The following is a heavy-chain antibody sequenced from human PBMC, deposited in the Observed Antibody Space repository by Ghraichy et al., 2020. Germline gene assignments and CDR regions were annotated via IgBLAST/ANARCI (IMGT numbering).Heavy chain of an antibody. CDR1: GFTFSSYS. D-gene: IGHD2-2*01. CDR3: AREGGSGMPYYYYGMDV. CDR2: ISSSSSTI. J-gene: IGHJ6*02. V-gene: IGHV3-48*01. Sequence: GGSLRLSCAASGFTFSSYSMNWVRQAPGKGLEWVSYISSSSSTIYYADSVKGRFTISRDNAKNSLYLQMNSLRAEDTAVYYCAREGGSGMPYYYYGMDVWGQGTTVTVSS.